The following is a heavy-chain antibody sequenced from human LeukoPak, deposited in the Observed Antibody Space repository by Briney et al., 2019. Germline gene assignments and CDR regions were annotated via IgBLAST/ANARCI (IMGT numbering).Heavy chain of an antibody. J-gene: IGHJ5*02. D-gene: IGHD6-19*01. CDR1: GFSLSNYW. CDR2: VNGDGSST. Sequence: GGSLRLSCAASGFSLSNYWMHWVRQAPGKGLVWVSRVNGDGSSTTYADSVKGRFTISRDNVKNTLYLQMNNLRVEDTAVYYCAKSIAVAGAMRDNWFDPWGQGTLVTVSS. CDR3: AKSIAVAGAMRDNWFDP. V-gene: IGHV3-74*01.